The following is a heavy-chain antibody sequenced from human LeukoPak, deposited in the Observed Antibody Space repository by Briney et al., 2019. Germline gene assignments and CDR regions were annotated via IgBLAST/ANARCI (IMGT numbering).Heavy chain of an antibody. J-gene: IGHJ5*02. D-gene: IGHD4/OR15-4a*01. CDR2: VFYNGST. CDR1: GGSIYSSSFY. Sequence: PSETLPLTCTVSGGSIYSSSFYWDWVRQPPGMGLEWIGDVFYNGSTSYNPSLKSRVTISVDTSKNLFSLKLTSVTAADSAVYYCARRPRMVASTNWFDPWGQGTLVIVSS. V-gene: IGHV4-39*01. CDR3: ARRPRMVASTNWFDP.